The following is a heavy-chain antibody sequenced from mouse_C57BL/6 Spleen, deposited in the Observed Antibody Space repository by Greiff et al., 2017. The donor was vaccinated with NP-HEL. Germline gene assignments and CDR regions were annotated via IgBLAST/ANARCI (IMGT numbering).Heavy chain of an antibody. V-gene: IGHV5-6*01. CDR1: GFTFSSYG. CDR3: ARHKNPDWYFDV. J-gene: IGHJ1*03. Sequence: EVHLVESGGDLVKPGGSLKLSCAASGFTFSSYGMSWVRQTPDKRLEWVATISSGGSYTYYPDSVKGRFTISRDNAKNTLYLQMSSLKSEDTAMYYCARHKNPDWYFDVWGTGTTVTVSS. CDR2: ISSGGSYT.